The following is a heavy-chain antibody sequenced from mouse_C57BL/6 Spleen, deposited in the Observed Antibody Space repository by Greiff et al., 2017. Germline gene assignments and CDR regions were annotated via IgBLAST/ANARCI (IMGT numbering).Heavy chain of an antibody. CDR3: ASNFAWFAY. CDR1: GYTFTDYY. CDR2: INPNNGGT. J-gene: IGHJ3*01. Sequence: EVQLQQSGPELVKPGASVKISCKASGYTFTDYYMNWVKQSHGKSLEWLGDINPNNGGTSYNQKFKGKATLTVDKSSSTAYMELRSLTSEDYARYYGASNFAWFAYWGQGTLVTVSA. V-gene: IGHV1-26*01.